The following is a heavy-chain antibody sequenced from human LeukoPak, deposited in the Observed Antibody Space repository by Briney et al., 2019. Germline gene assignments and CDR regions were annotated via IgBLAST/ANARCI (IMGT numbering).Heavy chain of an antibody. D-gene: IGHD3-22*01. Sequence: SETLSLTCAVYGGSFSGYYWSWIRQPPGKGLEWIGEINHSGSTNYNPSLKSRVTISVDTSKNQFSLKLSSVTAADTAVYYCARSDDSSGYYLDYPNDAFDIWGQGTMVTVSS. CDR3: ARSDDSSGYYLDYPNDAFDI. CDR2: INHSGST. CDR1: GGSFSGYY. J-gene: IGHJ3*02. V-gene: IGHV4-34*01.